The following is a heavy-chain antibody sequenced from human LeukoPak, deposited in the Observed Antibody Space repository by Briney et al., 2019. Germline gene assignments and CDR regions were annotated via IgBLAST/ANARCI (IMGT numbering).Heavy chain of an antibody. CDR1: GYSFTSYW. CDR3: ARLNRVYCGGDCYVFDY. J-gene: IGHJ4*02. D-gene: IGHD2-21*02. Sequence: GESLKISCKGSGYSFTSYWIGWVRQMPGKVLEWMGIIYPGDSDTRYSPSFQGQVTISADKSISTAYLQWSSLKASDTAMYYCARLNRVYCGGDCYVFDYWGQGTLVTVSS. CDR2: IYPGDSDT. V-gene: IGHV5-51*01.